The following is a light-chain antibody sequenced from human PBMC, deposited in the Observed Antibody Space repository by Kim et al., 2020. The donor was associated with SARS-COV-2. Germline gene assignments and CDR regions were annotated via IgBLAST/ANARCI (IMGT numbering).Light chain of an antibody. J-gene: IGLJ3*02. V-gene: IGLV10-54*04. CDR1: SNNVGDQG. CDR2: RND. CDR3: SAWDSSLSAWV. Sequence: QAATLTCTGNSNNVGDQGAAWLQQHQGHPPKLLSYRNDNRPSGISERFSASRSGNTASLTITGLQPEDEADYYCSAWDSSLSAWVFGGGTQLTVL.